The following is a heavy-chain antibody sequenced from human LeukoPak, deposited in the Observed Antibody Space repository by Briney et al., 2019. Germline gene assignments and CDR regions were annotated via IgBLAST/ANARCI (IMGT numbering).Heavy chain of an antibody. CDR3: ARARTYGLDY. J-gene: IGHJ4*02. Sequence: GGSLRLSCVASGFTFSSYWMSWVRQAPGKGLEWVANIKQDGSEKYYVDSVKGRFTISRDNAKDSLYLQMNSLTAEDTAVYFCARARTYGLDYWGQGTLVTVSS. CDR1: GFTFSSYW. CDR2: IKQDGSEK. V-gene: IGHV3-7*04. D-gene: IGHD3-10*01.